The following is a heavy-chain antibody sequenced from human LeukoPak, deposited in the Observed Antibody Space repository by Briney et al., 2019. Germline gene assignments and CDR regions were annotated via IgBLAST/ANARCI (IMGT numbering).Heavy chain of an antibody. V-gene: IGHV3-30*18. D-gene: IGHD3-9*01. CDR1: GFTFSSYE. CDR2: VSPDGSHV. J-gene: IGHJ4*02. Sequence: GGSLRLSCAASGFTFSSYEMNWVRQAAGKGLEWVALVSPDGSHVNYADSVKGRFTISRDNSKNMMNLQMNSLTSDDTAVYFCAKADTFENYFDSWGQGTLVTVSS. CDR3: AKADTFENYFDS.